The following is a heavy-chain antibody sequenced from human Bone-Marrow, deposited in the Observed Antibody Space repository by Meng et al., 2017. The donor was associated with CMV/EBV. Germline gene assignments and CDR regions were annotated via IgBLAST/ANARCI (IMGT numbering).Heavy chain of an antibody. CDR1: GFTFSNAW. CDR2: IKSKTDGGTT. Sequence: GESLKISCAASGFTFSNAWMSWVRQAPGKGLEWVGRIKSKTDGGTTDYAAPVKGRFTISRDDSKNTLYLQMNSLKTEDTAVYYCTTVYYDFWSESMDVWGQGTTVTVSS. J-gene: IGHJ6*02. V-gene: IGHV3-15*01. D-gene: IGHD3-3*01. CDR3: TTVYYDFWSESMDV.